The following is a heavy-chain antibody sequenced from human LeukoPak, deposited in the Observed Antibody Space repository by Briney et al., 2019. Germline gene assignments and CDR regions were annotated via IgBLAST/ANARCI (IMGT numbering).Heavy chain of an antibody. Sequence: GGSLRLSCAASGFTFSTYSMNWVRQAPGKGLEWVSYISGTSSLIYYADSVKGRFTISRDNAKNSLYLQMNSLRDEDTAVYYCVRDQFFSFDYWGQGTLVTVSS. CDR1: GFTFSTYS. V-gene: IGHV3-48*02. D-gene: IGHD3-3*01. CDR2: ISGTSSLI. J-gene: IGHJ4*02. CDR3: VRDQFFSFDY.